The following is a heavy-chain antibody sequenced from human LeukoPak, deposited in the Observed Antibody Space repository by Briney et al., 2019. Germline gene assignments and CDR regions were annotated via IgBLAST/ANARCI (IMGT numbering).Heavy chain of an antibody. CDR3: ARKKWTTIPPNHYGMDV. J-gene: IGHJ6*02. V-gene: IGHV1-18*01. D-gene: IGHD5-12*01. Sequence: EASVKVSCKASGYTFTSYGISWVRQAPGQGLEWMGWISAYNGNTNYAQKLRGRVTMTTDTSTSTAYMELRSLRSDDTAVYYCARKKWTTIPPNHYGMDVWGQGTTVTVSS. CDR2: ISAYNGNT. CDR1: GYTFTSYG.